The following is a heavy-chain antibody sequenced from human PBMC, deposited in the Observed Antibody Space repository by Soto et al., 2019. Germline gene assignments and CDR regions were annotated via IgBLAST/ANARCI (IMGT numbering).Heavy chain of an antibody. V-gene: IGHV2-5*08. CDR2: IYWDDDK. D-gene: IGHD3-10*01. Sequence: TLSLTCTVSGDSISAYSWSWVRQPPGKALEWLALIYWDDDKRYSPSLKSRLTITKDTSKSQVVLTMTNMDPVDTATYYCARAGITMVRGDKPYFDYWGQGTLVTVSS. J-gene: IGHJ4*02. CDR3: ARAGITMVRGDKPYFDY. CDR1: GDSISAYSW.